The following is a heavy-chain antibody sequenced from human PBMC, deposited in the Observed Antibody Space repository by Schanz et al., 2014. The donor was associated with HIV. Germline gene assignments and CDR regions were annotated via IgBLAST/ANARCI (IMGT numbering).Heavy chain of an antibody. J-gene: IGHJ6*02. CDR2: IIPMFGTA. D-gene: IGHD3-3*02. CDR1: GGTFSSNA. CDR3: ARAAFSSEYYYGMDV. V-gene: IGHV1-69*01. Sequence: QVQLVQPGAEVKKPGSSVKVSCKASGGTFSSNAISWVRQAPGQGLEWMGGIIPMFGTANYAQKFQGRVTIIADESTSTAYMELSSLRSADTAVYFCARAAFSSEYYYGMDVWGQGTTVTVSS.